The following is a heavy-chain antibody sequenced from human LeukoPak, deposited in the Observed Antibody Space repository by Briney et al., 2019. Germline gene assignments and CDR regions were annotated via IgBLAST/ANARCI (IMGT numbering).Heavy chain of an antibody. V-gene: IGHV3-30-3*01. CDR3: ARSPLYGSDYVFDY. J-gene: IGHJ4*02. CDR2: ISYGGSNK. D-gene: IGHD3-10*01. CDR1: GFTFSSYA. Sequence: GGSLRLSCAASGFTFSSYAMHWVRQAPGKGLEWVAVISYGGSNKYYADSVKGRFTISRDNSKNTLYLQMNSLRAEDTAVYYCARSPLYGSDYVFDYWGQGTLVTVSS.